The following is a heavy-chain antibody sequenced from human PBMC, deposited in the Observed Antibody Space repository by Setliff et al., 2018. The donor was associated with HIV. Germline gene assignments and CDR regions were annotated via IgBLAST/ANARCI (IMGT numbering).Heavy chain of an antibody. J-gene: IGHJ4*02. CDR1: GGSITSYY. D-gene: IGHD3-16*01. CDR3: ARGGGTGSFDY. V-gene: IGHV4-4*07. CDR2: IYISGST. Sequence: SETLSLTCTVSGGSITSYYWRWIRQPAGKGLEWFGRIYISGSTNYNPSFESRVTMSIDTSKNQFSLKLSSVTAADTAVYYCARGGGTGSFDYWGQGTLVTVSS.